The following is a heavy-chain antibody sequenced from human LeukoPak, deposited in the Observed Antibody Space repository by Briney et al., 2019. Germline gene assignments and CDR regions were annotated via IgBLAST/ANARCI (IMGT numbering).Heavy chain of an antibody. D-gene: IGHD2/OR15-2a*01. CDR2: IYYSGST. Sequence: SETLSLTCTVSGGSISSGGYYWSWIRQHPGKGLEWIGYIYYSGSTYYNPSLKSRVTISVDTSKNQFSLKLSSVTAADTAVYYCARSPPTFRKNYYYYYYMDVWGKGTTVTVSS. CDR3: ARSPPTFRKNYYYYYYMDV. CDR1: GGSISSGGYY. J-gene: IGHJ6*03. V-gene: IGHV4-31*03.